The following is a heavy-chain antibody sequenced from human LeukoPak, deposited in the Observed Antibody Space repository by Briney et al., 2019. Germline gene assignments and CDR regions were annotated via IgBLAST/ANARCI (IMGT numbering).Heavy chain of an antibody. CDR2: ISYDGSNK. V-gene: IGHV3-30*03. J-gene: IGHJ4*02. CDR3: ARGTTVFKPYFDY. Sequence: GGSLRLSCAASGFTFSSYSMNWVRQAPGKGLEWVAVISYDGSNKYYADSVKGRFTISSDNSKNTLYLQMNSLRAEDTAVYYCARGTTVFKPYFDYWGQGTLVTVSS. D-gene: IGHD4-17*01. CDR1: GFTFSSYS.